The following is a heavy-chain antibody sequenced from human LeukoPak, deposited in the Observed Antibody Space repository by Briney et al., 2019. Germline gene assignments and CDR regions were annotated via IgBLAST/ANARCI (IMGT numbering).Heavy chain of an antibody. V-gene: IGHV6-1*01. D-gene: IGHD2-2*01. Sequence: SQTLSLTCAISGDSLFTDRVAWNWIRQSPSRGLEWLGRTYYRSKWSFDYAVSVKSRITINADTSKNQFSLQLNSVTPEDTAMYYCARGKYTSFDNWGQGILVTVSS. CDR2: TYYRSKWSF. CDR1: GDSLFTDRVA. J-gene: IGHJ4*02. CDR3: ARGKYTSFDN.